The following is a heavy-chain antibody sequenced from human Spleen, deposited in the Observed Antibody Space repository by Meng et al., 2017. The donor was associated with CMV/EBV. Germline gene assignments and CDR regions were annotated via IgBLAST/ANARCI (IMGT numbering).Heavy chain of an antibody. V-gene: IGHV3-21*04. D-gene: IGHD4-11*01. CDR3: AKDSPRLQPMYYFDY. J-gene: IGHJ4*02. CDR2: ISSSANYI. CDR1: GFAFSAYT. Sequence: SGFAFSAYTMHWVRQAPGKGLEWVSSISSSANYIYYADSMKGRFTVSRDNSKNTLYLQMNSLRAEDTAVYYCAKDSPRLQPMYYFDYWGQGTLVTVSS.